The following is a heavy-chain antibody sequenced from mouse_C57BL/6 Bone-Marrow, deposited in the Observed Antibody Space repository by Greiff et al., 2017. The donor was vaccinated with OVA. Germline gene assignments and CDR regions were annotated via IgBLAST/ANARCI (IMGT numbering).Heavy chain of an antibody. CDR2: IYPRSGNT. V-gene: IGHV1-81*01. Sequence: QVQLQQSGAELARPGASVKLSCKASGYTFTSYGISWVKQRTGQGLEWIGEIYPRSGNTYYNEKFKGKATLTADKSSSTAYMELRSLTSEDSAVYFCARGYYSNYVGAWFAYWGQGTLVTVSA. CDR3: ARGYYSNYVGAWFAY. CDR1: GYTFTSYG. D-gene: IGHD2-5*01. J-gene: IGHJ3*01.